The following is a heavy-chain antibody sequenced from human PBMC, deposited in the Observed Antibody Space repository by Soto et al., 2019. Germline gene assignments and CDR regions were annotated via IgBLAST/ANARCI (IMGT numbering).Heavy chain of an antibody. CDR3: ARSATIFGVVIIGAYYYYGMDV. V-gene: IGHV1-8*01. D-gene: IGHD3-3*01. CDR2: MNPNSGNT. CDR1: GYTFTSYD. J-gene: IGHJ6*02. Sequence: GASVKVSCKASGYTFTSYDINWVRQATGQGLEWMGWMNPNSGNTGYAQKFQGRVTMTRNTSISTAYMELSSLRSEDTAVYYCARSATIFGVVIIGAYYYYGMDVWGPGTTVTVSS.